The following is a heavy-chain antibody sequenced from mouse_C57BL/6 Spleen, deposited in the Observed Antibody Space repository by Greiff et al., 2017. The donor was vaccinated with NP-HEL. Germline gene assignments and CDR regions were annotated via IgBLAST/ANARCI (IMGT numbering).Heavy chain of an antibody. Sequence: VQLQQPGAELVRPGSSVKLSCKASGYTFTSYWMDWVKQRPGQGLEWIGNIYPSDSETHYNQKFKDKATLTVDKSSSTAYMQLSSLTSEDSAVYYCARGSNFPSYWGQGTLVTVSA. D-gene: IGHD2-5*01. CDR1: GYTFTSYW. CDR3: ARGSNFPSY. V-gene: IGHV1-61*01. CDR2: IYPSDSET. J-gene: IGHJ3*01.